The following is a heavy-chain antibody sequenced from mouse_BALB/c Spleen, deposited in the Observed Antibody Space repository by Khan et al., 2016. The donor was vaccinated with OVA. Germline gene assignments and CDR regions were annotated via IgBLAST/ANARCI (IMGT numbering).Heavy chain of an antibody. CDR3: ATSYYYGYYFDY. J-gene: IGHJ2*01. CDR2: ISGDSSTI. D-gene: IGHD1-1*01. Sequence: EVELVESGGGLVQPGGSRKLSCAASGFTFSSYGMHWVRQAPEKGLEWVAYISGDSSTIYYADTVKGRFTIYSDNPKNALFLQMTSLMSEYTAMYYCATSYYYGYYFDYWGPGTTLTVSS. V-gene: IGHV5-17*02. CDR1: GFTFSSYG.